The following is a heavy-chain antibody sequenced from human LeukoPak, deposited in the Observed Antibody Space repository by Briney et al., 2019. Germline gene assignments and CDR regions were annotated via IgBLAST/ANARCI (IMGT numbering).Heavy chain of an antibody. V-gene: IGHV3-23*01. J-gene: IGHJ2*01. D-gene: IGHD3-9*01. Sequence: GGSLRLSCAASGFTFSSYAMSWVRQAPGKGLEWVSAISRSGSSTDYADSVKGRFTISRDNSKNTLYLQMNSLRPEDTAVYYCAKGGDILTGYYLYWYFDLWGRGTLVTVSS. CDR3: AKGGDILTGYYLYWYFDL. CDR2: ISRSGSST. CDR1: GFTFSSYA.